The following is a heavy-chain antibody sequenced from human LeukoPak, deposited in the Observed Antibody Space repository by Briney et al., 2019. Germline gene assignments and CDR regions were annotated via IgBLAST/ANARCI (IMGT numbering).Heavy chain of an antibody. J-gene: IGHJ4*02. Sequence: PGGSLRLSCAASGFTFSSYGMHWVRQAPGKGLEWVAFIRYDGSNKYYADSVKGRFTISGDNSKNTLYLQMNSLRAEDTAVYYCAKDGAYYYGSGTGGDYWGQGTLVTVSS. CDR2: IRYDGSNK. V-gene: IGHV3-30*02. CDR3: AKDGAYYYGSGTGGDY. D-gene: IGHD3-10*01. CDR1: GFTFSSYG.